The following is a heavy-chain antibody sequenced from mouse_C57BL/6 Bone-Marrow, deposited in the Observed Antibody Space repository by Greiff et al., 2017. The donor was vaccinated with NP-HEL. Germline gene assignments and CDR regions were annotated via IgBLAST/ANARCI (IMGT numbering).Heavy chain of an antibody. D-gene: IGHD3-2*01. Sequence: EVQGVESGGGLVQPKGSLKLSCAASGFTFNTYAMHWVRPAPGKGLEWVARIRSKSSNYATYYADSVKDRFTISRDDSQSMLYLQMNNLKTEDTAMYYCVRASDSPYAMDYWGQGTSVTVSS. J-gene: IGHJ4*01. CDR2: IRSKSSNYAT. CDR3: VRASDSPYAMDY. CDR1: GFTFNTYA. V-gene: IGHV10-3*01.